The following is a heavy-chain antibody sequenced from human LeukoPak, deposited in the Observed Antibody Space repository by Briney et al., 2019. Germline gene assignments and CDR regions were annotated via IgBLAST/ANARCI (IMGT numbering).Heavy chain of an antibody. CDR1: EFIVSNYE. CDR3: ARRFDK. J-gene: IGHJ4*02. CDR2: ISSSGSTI. V-gene: IGHV3-48*03. Sequence: GGSLRLSCAASEFIVSNYEMNWVRQAPGKGLEWISYISSSGSTIYYADSVKGRFTISRDNAKNSLYLQMNSLRAEDTAVYYCARRFDKWGQGTLVTVPS.